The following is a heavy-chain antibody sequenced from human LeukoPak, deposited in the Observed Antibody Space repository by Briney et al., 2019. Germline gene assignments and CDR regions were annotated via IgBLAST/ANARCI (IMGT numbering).Heavy chain of an antibody. D-gene: IGHD3-22*01. J-gene: IGHJ3*01. CDR1: GYIFPNYW. Sequence: GESLKISCEASGYIFPNYWIGWVRQVPGKGLDWMGLIHPGDSDTRYSPSFQGQVTISADKSVRTAYLQWSSLKASDTAMYYCARPNITSYYDSRGYDAFDVWGQGTMVTVSS. CDR2: IHPGDSDT. V-gene: IGHV5-51*01. CDR3: ARPNITSYYDSRGYDAFDV.